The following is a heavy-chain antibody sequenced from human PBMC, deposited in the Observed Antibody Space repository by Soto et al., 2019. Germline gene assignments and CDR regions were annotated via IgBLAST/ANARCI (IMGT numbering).Heavy chain of an antibody. V-gene: IGHV4-38-2*02. CDR1: GYSISSGYY. Sequence: LSLTCAVSGYSISSGYYWGWIRQPPGKGLEWIGSIYHSGSTYYNPSLKSRVTISVDTSKNQFSLKLSSVTAADTAVYYCARDEVGATYYGMDVWGQGTTVTVSS. CDR3: ARDEVGATYYGMDV. CDR2: IYHSGST. D-gene: IGHD1-26*01. J-gene: IGHJ6*02.